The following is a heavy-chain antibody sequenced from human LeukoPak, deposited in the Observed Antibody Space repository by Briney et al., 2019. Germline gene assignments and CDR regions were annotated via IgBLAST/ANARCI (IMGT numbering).Heavy chain of an antibody. Sequence: GGSLRLSCAASGFTFRSDGIHWVRQAPGRGVEWGAVISYDGSNKYYADSVKGRFTISRDNSKNTLYLQMNSLRAEDTAVYYCAKDEREGRYFDWFPTHFDSWGQGTLVTVSS. CDR2: ISYDGSNK. V-gene: IGHV3-30*18. D-gene: IGHD3-9*01. CDR3: AKDEREGRYFDWFPTHFDS. CDR1: GFTFRSDG. J-gene: IGHJ4*02.